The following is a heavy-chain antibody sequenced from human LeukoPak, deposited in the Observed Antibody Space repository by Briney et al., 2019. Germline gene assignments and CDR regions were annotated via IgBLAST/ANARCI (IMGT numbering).Heavy chain of an antibody. V-gene: IGHV4-38-2*02. CDR2: IYHSGST. D-gene: IGHD6-13*01. Sequence: SETLSLTCTVSGYSISSGYYWGWIRQPPGKGLEWIGSIYHSGSTYYNPSLKSRVTISVDTSENQFSLKLSSVTAADTAVYYCARVLAAAGTDYYYYYMDVWGKGTTVTVSS. J-gene: IGHJ6*03. CDR1: GYSISSGYY. CDR3: ARVLAAAGTDYYYYYMDV.